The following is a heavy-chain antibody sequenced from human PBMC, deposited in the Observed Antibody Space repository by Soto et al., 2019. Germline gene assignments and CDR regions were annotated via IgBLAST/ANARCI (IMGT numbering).Heavy chain of an antibody. V-gene: IGHV1-8*01. CDR1: GYTFTSYD. D-gene: IGHD2-2*01. CDR3: ARYRAGEGQLLQHHYYMDV. Sequence: ASVKVSCKASGYTFTSYDINWVRQATGQGLEWMGWMNPNSGNTGYAQKFQGRVTMTRNTSISTAYMELSSLRSEDTAVYYCARYRAGEGQLLQHHYYMDVWGKGTTVTVSS. J-gene: IGHJ6*03. CDR2: MNPNSGNT.